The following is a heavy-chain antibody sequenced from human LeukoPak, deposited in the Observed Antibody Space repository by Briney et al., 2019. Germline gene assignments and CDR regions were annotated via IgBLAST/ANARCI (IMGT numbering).Heavy chain of an antibody. J-gene: IGHJ4*02. CDR1: GFTFSSYA. CDR3: ARDVLQAFDY. V-gene: IGHV3-30-3*01. CDR2: ISYDGSNK. D-gene: IGHD5-24*01. Sequence: GGSLRLSCAASGFTFSSYAMHWVRQAPGKGLEWVAVISYDGSNKYYADSVKGRFTISRDNSKNTLYLQMNSLRAEDTAVYYCARDVLQAFDYWGQGTLVTVSS.